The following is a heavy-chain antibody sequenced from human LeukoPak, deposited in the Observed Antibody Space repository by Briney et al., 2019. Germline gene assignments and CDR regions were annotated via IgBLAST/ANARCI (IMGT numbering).Heavy chain of an antibody. CDR2: IYYSGST. J-gene: IGHJ4*02. CDR3: ARVLEMATIADY. D-gene: IGHD5-24*01. CDR1: GGSISSSSYY. V-gene: IGHV4-39*07. Sequence: SETLSLTCTVSGGSISSSSYYWGWIRQPPGKGLEWIGSIYYSGSTYYNPSLKSRVTISVDTSKNQFSLKLSSVTAADTAVYYCARVLEMATIADYWGQGTLVTVSS.